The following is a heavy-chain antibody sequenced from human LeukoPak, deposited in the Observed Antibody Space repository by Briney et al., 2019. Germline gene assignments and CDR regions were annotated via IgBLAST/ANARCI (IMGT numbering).Heavy chain of an antibody. D-gene: IGHD6-6*01. CDR2: ITSSGSTI. V-gene: IGHV3-11*04. CDR1: GFTFSDYY. J-gene: IGHJ3*02. CDR3: TRGYSSSSGRAFDI. Sequence: GGSLRLSCAASGFTFSDYYMSWIRQAPGKGLEWVSYITSSGSTIYYADSMKGRFTISRDNAKNSLYLQMNSLRAEDTAVYYCTRGYSSSSGRAFDIWGQGTMVTVSS.